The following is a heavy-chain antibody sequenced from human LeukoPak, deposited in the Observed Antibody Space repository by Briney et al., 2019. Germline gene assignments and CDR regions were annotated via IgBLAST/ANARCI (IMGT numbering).Heavy chain of an antibody. Sequence: PSETLSLTCTVSGGSISSSSYYWGWIRQPPGKGLEWIGSVYYSGSTYYNPSLKSRVTISVDTSKNQFSLKLSSVTAADTAVYYCARRIDWGGSLNWFDPWGQGTLVTVSS. V-gene: IGHV4-39*01. J-gene: IGHJ5*02. CDR1: GGSISSSSYY. CDR3: ARRIDWGGSLNWFDP. CDR2: VYYSGST. D-gene: IGHD2-21*01.